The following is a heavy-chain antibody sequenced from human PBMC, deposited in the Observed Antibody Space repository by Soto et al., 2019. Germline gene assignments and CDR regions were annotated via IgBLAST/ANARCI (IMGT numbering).Heavy chain of an antibody. Sequence: ASVKVPCKASGGTFSSYAISWVRQAPGQGLEWMGGIIPIFGTANYAQKFQGRVTITADKSTSTAYMELSSLRSEDTAVYYCWGAYYYYGMDVWGQGTTVTVSS. V-gene: IGHV1-69*06. CDR3: WGAYYYYGMDV. J-gene: IGHJ6*02. CDR2: IIPIFGTA. CDR1: GGTFSSYA.